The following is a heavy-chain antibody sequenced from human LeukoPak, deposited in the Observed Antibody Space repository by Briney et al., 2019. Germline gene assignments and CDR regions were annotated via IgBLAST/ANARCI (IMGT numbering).Heavy chain of an antibody. V-gene: IGHV3-66*02. CDR1: GFTVSSNY. CDR2: IYSGGST. Sequence: GSLRLSCAAPGFTVSSNYMSWVRQAAGRGLEWVAVIYSGGSTYYADSVTGRFTISSDNSKNTPYLQMNNLRAEDTAVYYCARVDCESSGYYYPYFYYGMDVWGQGTTVIVSS. CDR3: ARVDCESSGYYYPYFYYGMDV. J-gene: IGHJ6*02. D-gene: IGHD3-22*01.